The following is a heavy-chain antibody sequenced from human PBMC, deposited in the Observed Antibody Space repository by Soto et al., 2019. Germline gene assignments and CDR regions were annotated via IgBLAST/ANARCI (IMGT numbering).Heavy chain of an antibody. V-gene: IGHV4-61*01. J-gene: IGHJ6*02. CDR2: IYYNGST. D-gene: IGHD2-2*01. CDR1: GDSVSSGNYY. Sequence: SETLSLTCTVSGDSVSSGNYYWSWIRQPPGKGLEWIGYIYYNGSTNYNPSLKSRVTISLDTSKNQFSLKLSSVTAADTAVYYCARDLKQSSTIVVYYGMDVWGQRTTGSASS. CDR3: ARDLKQSSTIVVYYGMDV.